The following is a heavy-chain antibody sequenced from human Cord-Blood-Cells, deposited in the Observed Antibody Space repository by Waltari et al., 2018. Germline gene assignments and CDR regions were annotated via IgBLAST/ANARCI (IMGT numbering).Heavy chain of an antibody. CDR1: GFTFTSSA. D-gene: IGHD3-3*01. V-gene: IGHV1-58*01. CDR2: IVVGSGYT. Sequence: QMQLVQSGPEVKKPGTSVKVSCKASGFTFTSSAVQGVRQALGQRLEWIGWIVVGSGYTNDAQKFQERVTITRDMSTSTAYMELSSLRSEATAVYYCAAGDFWSGFDYWGQGTLVTVAS. J-gene: IGHJ4*02. CDR3: AAGDFWSGFDY.